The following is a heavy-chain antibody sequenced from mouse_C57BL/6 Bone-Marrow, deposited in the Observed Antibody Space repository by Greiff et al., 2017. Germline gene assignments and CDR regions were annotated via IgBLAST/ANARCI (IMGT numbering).Heavy chain of an antibody. J-gene: IGHJ4*01. CDR3: ATYDSLAMDD. Sequence: QVQLQQSGPGLVQPSQSLSITCTVSGFSLTSYGVHWVRQSPGKGLEWLGVIWRGGSTDYNAAFMSRLGITKDNSKRQVFFKMNRLQADDTAIYYCATYDSLAMDDWGQGTSVTVSS. V-gene: IGHV2-5*01. CDR2: IWRGGST. D-gene: IGHD2-4*01. CDR1: GFSLTSYG.